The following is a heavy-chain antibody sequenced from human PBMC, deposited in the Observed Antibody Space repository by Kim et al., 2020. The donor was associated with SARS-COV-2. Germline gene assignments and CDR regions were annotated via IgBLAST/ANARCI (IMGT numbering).Heavy chain of an antibody. Sequence: ASVKVSCKASGYTFTSYAMHWVRQAPGQRLEWMGWINDGNGNTKYSQKFQGRVTITRDTSASTAYMELSSLRSEDTAVYYCAMVLEMATPDYWGQGTLV. CDR2: INDGNGNT. V-gene: IGHV1-3*01. CDR3: AMVLEMATPDY. J-gene: IGHJ4*02. CDR1: GYTFTSYA. D-gene: IGHD5-12*01.